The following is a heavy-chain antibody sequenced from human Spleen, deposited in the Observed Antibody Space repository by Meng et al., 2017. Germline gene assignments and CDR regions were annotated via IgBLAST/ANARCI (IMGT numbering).Heavy chain of an antibody. CDR1: GYSFGSYG. Sequence: QVQLVQSGVEVKKPAASVKVSCKASGYSFGSYGISWVRQAPGQGLEWMGWFVNYRDTYPAPKFQHRVAMTTDTLTNTVFMELRSLTPDDTAVYYCVRGTPGRSYCDYWGQGTLVTVSS. D-gene: IGHD3-10*01. CDR3: VRGTPGRSYCDY. V-gene: IGHV1-18*01. J-gene: IGHJ4*02. CDR2: FVNYRDT.